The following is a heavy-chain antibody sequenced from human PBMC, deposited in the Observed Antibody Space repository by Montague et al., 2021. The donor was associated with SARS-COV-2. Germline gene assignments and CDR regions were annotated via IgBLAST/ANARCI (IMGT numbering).Heavy chain of an antibody. J-gene: IGHJ5*02. CDR3: ARHRNYGDHSLDNWFHP. V-gene: IGHV4-39*01. CDR1: GDSTSCPNCY. CDR2: IYNSGTT. D-gene: IGHD4-17*01. Sequence: SDTLSLTCTVSGDSTSCPNCYWGWIRQAPGKGLDWIGTIYNSGTTYSNPSLKSRLTISIDTSKNQFSLKLTSVTAADTAVYYCARHRNYGDHSLDNWFHPWGQGTLVTVSS.